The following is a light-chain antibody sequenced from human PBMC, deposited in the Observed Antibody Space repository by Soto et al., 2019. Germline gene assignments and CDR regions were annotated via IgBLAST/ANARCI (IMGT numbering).Light chain of an antibody. Sequence: EIVLTQSPGTLSLSPGERVTLSCRASQTVRSSYLAWYQQKPGQAPRLLIFGASSRATGISDRFSGSGSGTDFTLTISRLEPEDFAVYYCQQYGSSPRTFGQGTKLEIK. CDR1: QTVRSSY. V-gene: IGKV3-20*01. CDR2: GAS. J-gene: IGKJ2*01. CDR3: QQYGSSPRT.